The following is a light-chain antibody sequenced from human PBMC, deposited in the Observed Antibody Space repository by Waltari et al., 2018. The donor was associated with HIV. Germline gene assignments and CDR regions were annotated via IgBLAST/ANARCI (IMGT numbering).Light chain of an antibody. CDR1: SSDVGGYNY. V-gene: IGLV2-14*01. Sequence: QSALTQPASVSGSPGQSITISCTGTSSDVGGYNYVSWYQQHPGKAPKLMIYEVSNRPSWVSNRFSGSKSGNTASLTISGLQAEDEADYYCSSYTSSSGVFGGGTKLTVL. CDR2: EVS. CDR3: SSYTSSSGV. J-gene: IGLJ2*01.